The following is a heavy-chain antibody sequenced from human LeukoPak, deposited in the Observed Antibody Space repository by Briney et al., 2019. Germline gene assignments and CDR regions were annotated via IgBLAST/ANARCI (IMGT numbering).Heavy chain of an antibody. J-gene: IGHJ6*03. V-gene: IGHV4-4*02. CDR3: ARQYSSARGGYYYYYYMDV. Sequence: SGTLSLTCAVSGVSISSNLWWTWVRQPPGKGLEWIAEIHHSGSINYNPSLKSRVTISVDKAKNQFSLKLSSVTAADTAVYYCARQYSSARGGYYYYYYMDVWGKGTTVTISS. CDR2: IHHSGSI. CDR1: GVSISSNLW. D-gene: IGHD6-19*01.